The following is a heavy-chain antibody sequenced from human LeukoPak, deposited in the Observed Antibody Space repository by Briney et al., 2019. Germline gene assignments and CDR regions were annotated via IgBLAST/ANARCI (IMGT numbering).Heavy chain of an antibody. CDR3: AKEDCSTTSCSRWY. CDR1: GFTFSSYG. CDR2: IRYDGSNK. D-gene: IGHD2-2*01. Sequence: AGGSLRLSCAASGFTFSSYGMHWVRQAPGKGLEWVAFIRYDGSNKYYADSVKGRFTISRDNSKNTLYLQMNSLRAEDTAVYYCAKEDCSTTSCSRWYWGQGTLVTVSS. J-gene: IGHJ4*02. V-gene: IGHV3-30*02.